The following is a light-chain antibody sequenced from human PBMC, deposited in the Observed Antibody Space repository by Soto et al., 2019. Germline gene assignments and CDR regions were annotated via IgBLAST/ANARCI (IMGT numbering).Light chain of an antibody. Sequence: VMTQSPLSLPVTPVEPASISCRSSKSLLHSNGYNYLDWYLQKPGQSPQLLIYLGSNRASGVPDRFSGSGSGTDFTLKISRVEAEDVGVYYCMQALQTPITFGQGTRLEI. CDR2: LGS. CDR1: KSLLHSNGYNY. J-gene: IGKJ5*01. CDR3: MQALQTPIT. V-gene: IGKV2-28*01.